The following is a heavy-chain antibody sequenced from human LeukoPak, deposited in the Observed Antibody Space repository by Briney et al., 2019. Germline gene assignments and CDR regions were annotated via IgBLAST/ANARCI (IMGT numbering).Heavy chain of an antibody. V-gene: IGHV4-39*01. Sequence: PSETLSLTCTVSGGSIDSRSYYWDWIRQAPGKGLEWIGTIYHSGSTEYNPSLKSRVAIFVDTSKNLFSLILHSVAAADTAVYYCARRSEFDNTHYHYFDYWGQGTLVTVSS. CDR1: GGSIDSRSYY. CDR2: IYHSGST. CDR3: ARRSEFDNTHYHYFDY. D-gene: IGHD2-15*01. J-gene: IGHJ4*02.